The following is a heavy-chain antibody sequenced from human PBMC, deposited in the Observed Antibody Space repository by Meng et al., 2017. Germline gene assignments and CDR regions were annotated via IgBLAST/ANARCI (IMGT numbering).Heavy chain of an antibody. CDR2: INAGNGDT. D-gene: IGHD3-3*01. J-gene: IGHJ4*02. Sequence: QVQLVQSGAEVKKPGASVKVSCKASGYTFTNYAMHWVRQAPGQRLEWMGWINAGNGDTKFSQKFQGRVSISRDTSASTAYMELRSLRFEDTAVYYCATTLNYDFWSGFYYWGQGTLVTVFS. CDR1: GYTFTNYA. CDR3: ATTLNYDFWSGFYY. V-gene: IGHV1-3*01.